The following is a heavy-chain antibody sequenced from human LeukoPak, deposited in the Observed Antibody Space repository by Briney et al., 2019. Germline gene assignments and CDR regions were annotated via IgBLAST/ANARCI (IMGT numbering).Heavy chain of an antibody. J-gene: IGHJ6*02. D-gene: IGHD6-13*01. CDR3: ARPSRSSWFYYYGVDV. CDR2: INADGDKT. CDR1: GYTFNSFH. V-gene: IGHV1-46*02. Sequence: ASVKVSCKASGYTFNSFHMHWVRQAPGQGLEWMGVINADGDKTTYAEKFRGRLTLTTDTSTTSVFMELSSLGSEDTAVYFCARPSRSSWFYYYGVDVWGPGTTVIVSS.